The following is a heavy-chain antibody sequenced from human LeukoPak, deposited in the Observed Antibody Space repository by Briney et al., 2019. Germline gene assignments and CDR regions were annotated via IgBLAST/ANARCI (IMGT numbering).Heavy chain of an antibody. D-gene: IGHD5-18*01. CDR1: GFTFSSYA. J-gene: IGHJ4*02. CDR2: GSGSGGST. CDR3: AKGGGSYGYGGGFDY. V-gene: IGHV3-23*01. Sequence: PGWSLRLSCAASGFTFSSYAMSWLRQAPGKGLEWVSAGSGSGGSTYYADSVKGRFTISRDNSKKTLYLRMNSLKAEDTAVYYCAKGGGSYGYGGGFDYWGQGTLVTVCS.